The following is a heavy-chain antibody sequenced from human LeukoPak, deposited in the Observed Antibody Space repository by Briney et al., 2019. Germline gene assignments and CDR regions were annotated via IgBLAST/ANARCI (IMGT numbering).Heavy chain of an antibody. Sequence: ASVKVSCKASGYTFTGYYIHWVRQAPGQGLQWMGWIIPHSGGTNYAQRFQGRVTMTRDTSSNTVSMELNSLGSDDTAAYYCARDKGDSFDVWGQGTLVTVSS. J-gene: IGHJ3*01. V-gene: IGHV1-2*02. CDR2: IIPHSGGT. CDR1: GYTFTGYY. CDR3: ARDKGDSFDV.